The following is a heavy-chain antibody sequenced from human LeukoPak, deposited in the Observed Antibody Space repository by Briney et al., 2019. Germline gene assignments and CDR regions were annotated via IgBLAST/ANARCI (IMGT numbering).Heavy chain of an antibody. D-gene: IGHD2-15*01. CDR2: IYSSGST. V-gene: IGHV4-59*01. J-gene: IGHJ1*01. CDR1: GGSISNYY. Sequence: SETLSLTCTVSGGSISNYYWSWLRQPPGKGLEWIGYIYSSGSTNYNPSLKRRVTISLDTSKNQLSLKLSSVTAADTAVYHCARSSATGGSKNLEYFQNWGQGTLVTVSS. CDR3: ARSSATGGSKNLEYFQN.